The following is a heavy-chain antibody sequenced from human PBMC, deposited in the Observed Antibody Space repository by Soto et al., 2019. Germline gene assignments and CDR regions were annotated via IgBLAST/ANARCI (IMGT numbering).Heavy chain of an antibody. D-gene: IGHD6-19*01. Sequence: ASVKVSCKASGYTFTSYGISWVRQAPGQGLEWMGWIGAYNGNTNYAQKLQGRVTMTTDTSTSTAYMELRSLRSDDTAVYYCARVRGIAVAPDAFDIWGQGTMVTVSS. CDR1: GYTFTSYG. CDR3: ARVRGIAVAPDAFDI. J-gene: IGHJ3*02. V-gene: IGHV1-18*01. CDR2: IGAYNGNT.